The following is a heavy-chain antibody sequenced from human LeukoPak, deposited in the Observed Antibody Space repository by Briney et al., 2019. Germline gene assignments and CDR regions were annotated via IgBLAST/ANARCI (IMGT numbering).Heavy chain of an antibody. CDR3: ARDVGSGSYDYYYYGMDV. V-gene: IGHV4-4*07. CDR2: IYTSGST. Sequence: SETLSLTCTVSGGSNSSYYWSWIRQPAGKGLEWIGRIYTSGSTNYNPSLKSRVTMSVDTSKNQFSLKLSSVTAADTAVYYCARDVGSGSYDYYYYGMDVWGQGTTVTVSS. CDR1: GGSNSSYY. J-gene: IGHJ6*02. D-gene: IGHD3-10*01.